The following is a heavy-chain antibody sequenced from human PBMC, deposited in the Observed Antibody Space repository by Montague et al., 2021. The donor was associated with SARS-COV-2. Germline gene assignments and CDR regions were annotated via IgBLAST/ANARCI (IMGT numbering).Heavy chain of an antibody. CDR3: ATGYSGSYRRNDAFDI. Sequence: SLRLSCAASGFTFDDYAMHWVRQAPGKGLEWVSGISWNSGSIGYADSVXGRFTISRDNAKNSLYLQMNSLRAEDTALYYCATGYSGSYRRNDAFDIWGQGTMVTVSS. D-gene: IGHD1-26*01. CDR1: GFTFDDYA. J-gene: IGHJ3*02. CDR2: ISWNSGSI. V-gene: IGHV3-9*01.